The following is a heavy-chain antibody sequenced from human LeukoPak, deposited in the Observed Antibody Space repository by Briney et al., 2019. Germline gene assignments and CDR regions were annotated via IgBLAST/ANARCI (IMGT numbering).Heavy chain of an antibody. Sequence: GGSLRLSCAASGFSFSTYTMNWVRQAPGKGLEWVSAISASGGTTYYADSVKGRFTISRDNSKNTLYLQTSSLRAEDTAVYYCAKEPREYCSSTSCPNWIDAWGQGTLVTVSS. CDR1: GFSFSTYT. V-gene: IGHV3-23*01. CDR3: AKEPREYCSSTSCPNWIDA. J-gene: IGHJ5*02. D-gene: IGHD2-2*01. CDR2: ISASGGTT.